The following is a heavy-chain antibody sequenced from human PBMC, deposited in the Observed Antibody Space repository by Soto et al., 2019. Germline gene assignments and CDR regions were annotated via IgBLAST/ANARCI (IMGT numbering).Heavy chain of an antibody. D-gene: IGHD6-6*01. CDR2: ISYDGSEK. V-gene: IGHV3-30-3*01. J-gene: IGHJ4*02. CDR3: AREVGGSSPPG. CDR1: GFTFSRHA. Sequence: QVQLVESGGGVVQPGRSLRLSCAASGFTFSRHAMHWVRQAPVKGLEWVAVISYDGSEKYYADSVKGRFTISRDSSKNTRYLQMDSLGAEDTALYYCAREVGGSSPPGWGQGTLVTVFS.